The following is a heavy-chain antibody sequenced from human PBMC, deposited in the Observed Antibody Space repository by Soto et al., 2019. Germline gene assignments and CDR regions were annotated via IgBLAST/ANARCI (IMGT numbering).Heavy chain of an antibody. J-gene: IGHJ4*02. V-gene: IGHV4-30-4*01. D-gene: IGHD3-22*01. CDR1: GGSISSGDYY. CDR2: IYYSGST. CDR3: ARVMRITMIVLY. Sequence: SETLSLTCTVSGGSISSGDYYWSWIRQPPGKGLEWIGYIYYSGSTYYNPSLKSRVTISVDTSKNQFSLKLSSVTAADTAVYYCARVMRITMIVLYWGQGTLVNVSS.